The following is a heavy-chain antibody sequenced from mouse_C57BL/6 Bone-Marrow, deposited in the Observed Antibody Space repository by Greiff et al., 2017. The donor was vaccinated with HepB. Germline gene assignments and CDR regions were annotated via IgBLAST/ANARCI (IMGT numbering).Heavy chain of an antibody. CDR3: AREGDGYDDGRDWFAY. D-gene: IGHD2-2*01. Sequence: VQRVESGAELVRPGTSVKLSCKASGYTFTSYWMHWVQQRPGQGLEWNGVIDPSDSYTNYNQKFKGKATLTVDPSASTAYMELSSLTSEDSAVYYCAREGDGYDDGRDWFAYWGQGTLVTVSA. CDR1: GYTFTSYW. J-gene: IGHJ3*01. CDR2: IDPSDSYT. V-gene: IGHV1-59*01.